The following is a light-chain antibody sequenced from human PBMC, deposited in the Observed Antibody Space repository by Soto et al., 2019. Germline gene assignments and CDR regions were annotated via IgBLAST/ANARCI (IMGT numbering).Light chain of an antibody. CDR1: SSNIGAGYD. Sequence: QPVLTQPPSVSGAPGQRVTISCPGSSSNIGAGYDVHWYQQLPGTAPKLLIYGNSNRPSGVPDRFSGSKSGTSASLAITGLQAEDEADYYCQSYDSSLSGSVFGGGTKLTVL. CDR2: GNS. J-gene: IGLJ2*01. V-gene: IGLV1-40*01. CDR3: QSYDSSLSGSV.